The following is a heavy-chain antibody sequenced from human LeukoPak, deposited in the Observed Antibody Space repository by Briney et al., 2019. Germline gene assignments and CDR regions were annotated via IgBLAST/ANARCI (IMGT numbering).Heavy chain of an antibody. Sequence: ASVRVSCKVSGSTLSNISIDWVRQAPGKGPEWMGRVGHEDGTTIHAQKFQGRFNMTVDSATDTAYMEMSSVMSEGAAIYYCATGAIVFDYWGQGTLVTVSS. D-gene: IGHD3-22*01. CDR1: GSTLSNIS. J-gene: IGHJ4*02. CDR3: ATGAIVFDY. CDR2: VGHEDGTT. V-gene: IGHV1-24*01.